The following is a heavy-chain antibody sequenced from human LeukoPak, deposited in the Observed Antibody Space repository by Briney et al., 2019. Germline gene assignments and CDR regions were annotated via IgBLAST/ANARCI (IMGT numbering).Heavy chain of an antibody. D-gene: IGHD3-3*01. CDR2: ISGGGGST. J-gene: IGHJ4*02. CDR3: AKDSEGPRITIFGVVIIPVRSYFDY. V-gene: IGHV3-23*01. CDR1: GFTFSSYA. Sequence: GGSLRLSCAASGFTFSSYAMSWVRQAPGKGLEWVSGISGGGGSTYNADSVKGRFTISRDNSKNTLYLQMNSLRAEDTAVYYCAKDSEGPRITIFGVVIIPVRSYFDYWGQGTLVTVSS.